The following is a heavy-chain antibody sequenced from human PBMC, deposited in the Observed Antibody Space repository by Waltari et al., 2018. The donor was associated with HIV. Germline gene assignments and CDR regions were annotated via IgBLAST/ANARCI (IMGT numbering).Heavy chain of an antibody. D-gene: IGHD3-10*01. CDR2: INPNSGGT. Sequence: QVQLVQSGAEVKKPGASVTVPCTASGYTFTVYYMHWPRQAPGQGLEWMGWINPNSGGTNDAQKFQGRVTMTRDTSISTAYMELSRLRSDDTAVYYCARGPPYYYGLGSPGGGWFDPWGQGTLVTVSS. CDR3: ARGPPYYYGLGSPGGGWFDP. V-gene: IGHV1-2*02. CDR1: GYTFTVYY. J-gene: IGHJ5*02.